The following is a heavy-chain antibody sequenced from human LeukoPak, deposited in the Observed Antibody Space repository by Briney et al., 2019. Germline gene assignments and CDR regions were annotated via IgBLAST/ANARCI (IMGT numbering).Heavy chain of an antibody. D-gene: IGHD4-11*01. V-gene: IGHV3-72*01. J-gene: IGHJ4*02. CDR2: MRNKASTYTT. Sequence: PGGSLRLSCAASGFTFSDHYMDWVRQAPGKGLEWVGRMRNKASTYTTQYAASVKGKFTISRDDSKNSLYLQMNSLKTEDTAMYYCARGGSDYTNYYFDYWGQGTLVTVSS. CDR3: ARGGSDYTNYYFDY. CDR1: GFTFSDHY.